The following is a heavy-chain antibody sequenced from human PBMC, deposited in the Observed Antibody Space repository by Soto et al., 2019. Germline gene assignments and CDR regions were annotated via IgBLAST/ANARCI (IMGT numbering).Heavy chain of an antibody. V-gene: IGHV4-31*03. Sequence: QVQLQESGPGLVKPSQTLSLTCTVSGGSISSGGYYWSWIRQHPGKGLEWIGYIYYSGSTYYNPSLKSRVTISVDTSKYQFSLKLSSVTAADTAVYYCAREVAAAGIQNDYWGQGTLVTVSS. D-gene: IGHD6-13*01. CDR3: AREVAAAGIQNDY. CDR2: IYYSGST. J-gene: IGHJ4*02. CDR1: GGSISSGGYY.